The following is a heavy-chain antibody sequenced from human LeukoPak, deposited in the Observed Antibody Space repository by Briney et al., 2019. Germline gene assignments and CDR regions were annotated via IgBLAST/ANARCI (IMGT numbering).Heavy chain of an antibody. V-gene: IGHV3-11*01. J-gene: IGHJ3*02. CDR1: GFTFSDYY. CDR2: ISSSGSTI. Sequence: GGSLRLSCAASGFTFSDYYMSWIRQAPGKGLEWVSYISSSGSTIYYADSVKGRFTISKDNSKNTLYLQMNSLRAEDTAVYYCARDDSSGYDAFDIWGRGTRVTVSS. D-gene: IGHD3-22*01. CDR3: ARDDSSGYDAFDI.